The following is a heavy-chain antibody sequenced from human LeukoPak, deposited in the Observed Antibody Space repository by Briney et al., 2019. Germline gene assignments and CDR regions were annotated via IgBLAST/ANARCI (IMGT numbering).Heavy chain of an antibody. CDR2: INSDGINT. V-gene: IGHV3-74*01. CDR1: GFTFSNYW. D-gene: IGHD3-22*01. CDR3: ARDLGQYYDTSHNWFDP. J-gene: IGHJ5*02. Sequence: GGSLRLSCAASGFTFSNYWMHWVRHAPGKGLVWVSRINSDGINTSYADSVKGRFTISRDNAKNTLNLQMNSLRAEDTAVYYCARDLGQYYDTSHNWFDPWGQGTLVTVSS.